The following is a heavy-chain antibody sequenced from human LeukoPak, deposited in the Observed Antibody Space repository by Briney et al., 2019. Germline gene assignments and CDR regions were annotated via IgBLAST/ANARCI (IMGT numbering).Heavy chain of an antibody. CDR2: ISRSGGST. CDR3: AKVDKGFFGY. Sequence: SGGSLRLSCAASGFTFSSYAMSWVRQAPGKGLEWVSVISRSGGSTNYADSVKGRFTISRDNSKNTLYLQMNSLRAEDTAVYYCAKVDKGFFGYWGQGTLVTVSS. V-gene: IGHV3-23*01. J-gene: IGHJ4*02. CDR1: GFTFSSYA.